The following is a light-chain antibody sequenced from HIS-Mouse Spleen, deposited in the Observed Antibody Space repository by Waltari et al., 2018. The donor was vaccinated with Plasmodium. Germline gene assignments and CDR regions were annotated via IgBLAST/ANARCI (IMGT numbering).Light chain of an antibody. Sequence: QSALTQPASVSGHPGQSITISCTGTSSDVGSYNLVSWYQQHPGKAPKLLIYEGSKRPSGVSNRFSGSKSGNTASLTISGLQAEDEADYYCCSYAGSSTFVVFGGGTKLTVL. V-gene: IGLV2-23*03. J-gene: IGLJ2*01. CDR1: SSDVGSYNL. CDR3: CSYAGSSTFVV. CDR2: EGS.